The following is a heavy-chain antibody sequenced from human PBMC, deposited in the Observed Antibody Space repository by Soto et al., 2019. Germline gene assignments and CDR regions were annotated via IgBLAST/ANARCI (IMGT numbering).Heavy chain of an antibody. CDR3: ASLKYSSSHNWFDP. J-gene: IGHJ5*02. V-gene: IGHV3-21*01. D-gene: IGHD6-13*01. CDR2: ISSSSSYI. Sequence: GGSLRLSCAASGFTFSSYEMNWVRQAPGKGLEWVSSISSSSSYIYYADSVKGRFTISRDNAKNSLYLQMNSLRAEDTAVYYCASLKYSSSHNWFDPWGQGTLVTVSS. CDR1: GFTFSSYE.